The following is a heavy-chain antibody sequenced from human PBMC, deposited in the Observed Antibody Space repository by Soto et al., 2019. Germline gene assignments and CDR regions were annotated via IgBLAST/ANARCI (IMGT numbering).Heavy chain of an antibody. CDR3: AREQYNWKL. CDR2: VYHTGNT. D-gene: IGHD1-20*01. J-gene: IGHJ4*02. V-gene: IGHV4-59*02. Sequence: ESLYLTCSVSGSSVTRSSRTWIRHSPGKGLERIGYVYHTGNTYYNPSRKSRATISLDTSKNQVSLRLRSVTAADTAMYYCAREQYNWKLWGQGTPVPVSS. CDR1: GSSVTRSS.